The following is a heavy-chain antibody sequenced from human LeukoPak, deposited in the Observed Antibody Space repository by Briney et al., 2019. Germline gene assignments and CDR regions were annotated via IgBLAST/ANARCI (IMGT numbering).Heavy chain of an antibody. CDR1: GFTFSSYA. V-gene: IGHV3-30-3*01. D-gene: IGHD3-10*01. CDR2: ISYDGSNK. Sequence: PGGSLRLSCAASGFTFSSYAMHWVRQAPGKGLEWVAVISYDGSNKYYADSVKGRFTISRDNSKNTLYLQMNSLRAEDTAVYYCAREYYYGSGSYGGVDYWGQGTLVTVSS. CDR3: AREYYYGSGSYGGVDY. J-gene: IGHJ4*02.